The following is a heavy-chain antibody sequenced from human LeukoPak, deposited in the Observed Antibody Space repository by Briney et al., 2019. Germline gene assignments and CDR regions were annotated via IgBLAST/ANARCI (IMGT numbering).Heavy chain of an antibody. CDR2: ISSSSSYI. CDR3: AIDRYSSGWYTFDY. CDR1: GSTFSNFG. Sequence: GGSLRLSCAASGSTFSNFGINWVRQAPGKGLEWVSSISSSSSYISYADSVKGRFTISRDNAKNSLDLQMNSLRAEDTAVYYCAIDRYSSGWYTFDYWGQGTLVTVSS. J-gene: IGHJ4*02. D-gene: IGHD6-19*01. V-gene: IGHV3-21*01.